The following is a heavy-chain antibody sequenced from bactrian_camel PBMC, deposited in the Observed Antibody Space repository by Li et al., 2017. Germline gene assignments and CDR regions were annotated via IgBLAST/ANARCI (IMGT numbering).Heavy chain of an antibody. D-gene: IGHD5*01. CDR2: TALDKTT. CDR3: ALDLRRWVGYPTLVSEYKY. CDR1: GDTSRTHC. V-gene: IGHV3S53*01. Sequence: VQLVESGGGSAQAGGSLTLSCVASGDTSRTHCMAWFRQAPGKEREGIAATALDKTTSYGDSVKGRFTISQDNAKNTVYLQMDNLKPEDTAMYYCALDLRRWVGYPTLVSEYKYWGQGTQVTVS. J-gene: IGHJ4*01.